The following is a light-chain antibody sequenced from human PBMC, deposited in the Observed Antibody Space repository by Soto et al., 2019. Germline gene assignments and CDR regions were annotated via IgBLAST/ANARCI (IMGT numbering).Light chain of an antibody. J-gene: IGKJ2*01. CDR3: QQYGGSPHT. V-gene: IGKV3-20*01. CDR2: GAS. CDR1: QSVSSSY. Sequence: EIVLTQSPGTLSLSPGERVTLSCRASQSVSSSYLAWYQQKPGQAPRLLIYGASRRATGIPDRFSGSGSGTDFTLTISRLEPEDFAVYFCQQYGGSPHTFGQGTKLEIK.